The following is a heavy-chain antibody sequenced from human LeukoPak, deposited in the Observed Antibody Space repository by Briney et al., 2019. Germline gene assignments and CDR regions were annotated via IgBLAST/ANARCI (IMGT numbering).Heavy chain of an antibody. CDR3: ARVGPDSSGYYRKGGFDY. Sequence: SETLSLTCLVSGDSLSSGYYWGWIRQPPGKGLEWIGSIYHSGSTYYNPSLKSRVTISVDTSKNQFSLKLSSVTAADTAVYYCARVGPDSSGYYRKGGFDYWGQGTLVTVSS. D-gene: IGHD3-22*01. CDR1: GDSLSSGYY. CDR2: IYHSGST. V-gene: IGHV4-38-2*02. J-gene: IGHJ4*02.